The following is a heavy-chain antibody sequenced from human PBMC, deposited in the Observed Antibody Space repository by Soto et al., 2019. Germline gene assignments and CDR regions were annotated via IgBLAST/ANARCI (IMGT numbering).Heavy chain of an antibody. Sequence: EVHVVESGGGLVQPGGSLRLSCEASGFTFNTYWMHWVRQAPGEGLVWVSRLSPDGNTAHYADSVNGRFTVSRDNAKNTVYLQMTSLRADDTAIYYCAAMILGDREYWGQGTLVSVSS. CDR1: GFTFNTYW. CDR2: LSPDGNTA. D-gene: IGHD3-22*01. CDR3: AAMILGDREY. J-gene: IGHJ4*02. V-gene: IGHV3-74*01.